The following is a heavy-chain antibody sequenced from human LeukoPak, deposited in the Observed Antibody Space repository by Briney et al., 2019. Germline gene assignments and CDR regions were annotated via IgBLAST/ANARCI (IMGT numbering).Heavy chain of an antibody. CDR3: AKSRGAPTYDYVWGSYRQSSYYFDY. D-gene: IGHD3-16*02. J-gene: IGHJ4*02. CDR1: GFTFDDYA. Sequence: GGSLRLSCAASGFTFDDYAMHWVRQAPGKGLEWVSGISWNSGSIGYADSVKGRFTISRDNAKNSLYLQMNSLGAEDTALYYCAKSRGAPTYDYVWGSYRQSSYYFDYWGQGTLVTVSS. V-gene: IGHV3-9*01. CDR2: ISWNSGSI.